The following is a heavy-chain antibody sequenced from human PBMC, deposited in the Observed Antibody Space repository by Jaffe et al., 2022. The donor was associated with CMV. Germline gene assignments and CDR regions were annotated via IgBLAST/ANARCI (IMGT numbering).Heavy chain of an antibody. V-gene: IGHV1-69*09. CDR1: GGTFSSYA. CDR3: ARDLSVAAPGGYYYYYYMDV. J-gene: IGHJ6*03. CDR2: IIPILGIA. D-gene: IGHD6-25*01. Sequence: QVQLVQSGAEVKKPGSSVKVSCKASGGTFSSYAISWVRQAPGQGLEWMGRIIPILGIANYAQKFQGRVTITADKSTSTAYMELSSLRSEDTAVYYCARDLSVAAPGGYYYYYYMDVWGKGTTVTVSS.